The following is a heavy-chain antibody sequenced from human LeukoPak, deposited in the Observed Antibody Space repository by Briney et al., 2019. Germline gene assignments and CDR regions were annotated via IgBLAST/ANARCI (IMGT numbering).Heavy chain of an antibody. Sequence: GGSLRLSCAASGFTFRNHWMHWVRQAPGKGLVWVARINSDGSDTSHADSVEGRFTISRDNAKDTLYLQMNSLRVEDTAVYYCARDLGLGGYDLGLIYWGQGTLVTVSS. CDR2: INSDGSDT. J-gene: IGHJ4*02. V-gene: IGHV3-74*01. D-gene: IGHD5-12*01. CDR1: GFTFRNHW. CDR3: ARDLGLGGYDLGLIY.